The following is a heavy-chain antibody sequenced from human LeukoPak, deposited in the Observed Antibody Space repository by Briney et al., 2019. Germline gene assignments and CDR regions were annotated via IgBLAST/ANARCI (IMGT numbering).Heavy chain of an antibody. CDR3: ARSHELRYFDWLLDY. CDR2: IIPILGIA. J-gene: IGHJ4*02. Sequence: SVKVSCKASGGTFSSYAISWVRQAPGQGLEWMGRIIPILGIATYAQKFQGRVTITADKSTSTAYMELSSLRSEDTAVYYCARSHELRYFDWLLDYWGQGTLVTVSS. D-gene: IGHD3-9*01. V-gene: IGHV1-69*04. CDR1: GGTFSSYA.